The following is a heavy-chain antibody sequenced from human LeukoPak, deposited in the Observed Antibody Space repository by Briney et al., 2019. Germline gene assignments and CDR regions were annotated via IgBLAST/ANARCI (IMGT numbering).Heavy chain of an antibody. CDR1: GFTFSSYG. CDR3: AKYPLAEAGNTRLYYFDY. D-gene: IGHD5-12*01. V-gene: IGHV3-23*01. Sequence: PGGSLRLSCAASGFTFSSYGMSWVRQAPGKGLEWVSAISGSGGSTYYADSVKGRFTISRDNSKNTLYLQMNSLRAEDTAVYYCAKYPLAEAGNTRLYYFDYWGQGTLVTVSS. J-gene: IGHJ4*02. CDR2: ISGSGGST.